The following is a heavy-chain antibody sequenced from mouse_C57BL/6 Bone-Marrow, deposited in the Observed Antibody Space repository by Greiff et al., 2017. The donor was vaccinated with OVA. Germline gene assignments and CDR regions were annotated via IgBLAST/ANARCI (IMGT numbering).Heavy chain of an antibody. V-gene: IGHV1-54*01. J-gene: IGHJ4*01. CDR2: INPGSGGT. CDR3: ARWRPHYYAMDY. Sequence: VQLQQSGAELVRPGTSVKVSCKASGYAFTNYLLEWVKQRPGQGLEWIGVINPGSGGTNYNEKFKGKATLTADKSSSPAYMQLSSLTSEDSAVYFCARWRPHYYAMDYWGQGTSVTGSS. CDR1: GYAFTNYL.